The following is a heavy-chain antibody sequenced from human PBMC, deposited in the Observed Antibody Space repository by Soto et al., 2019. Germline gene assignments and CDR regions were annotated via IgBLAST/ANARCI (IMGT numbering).Heavy chain of an antibody. Sequence: SETLSLTCAVYGGSFSGYYWSWIRQPPGKGLEWIGEINHSGSTNYNPSLKSRVTISVDTSKNQFSLKLTSVTAADTALYYCAREDYYDTGYYVVWGQGTQVTVSS. D-gene: IGHD3-9*01. CDR1: GGSFSGYY. V-gene: IGHV4-34*01. CDR2: INHSGST. CDR3: AREDYYDTGYYVV. J-gene: IGHJ4*02.